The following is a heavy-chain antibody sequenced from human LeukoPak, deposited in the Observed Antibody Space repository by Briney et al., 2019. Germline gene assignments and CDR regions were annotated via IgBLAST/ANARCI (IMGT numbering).Heavy chain of an antibody. CDR2: INGDGSNT. D-gene: IGHD3-16*02. J-gene: IGHJ4*02. V-gene: IGHV3-74*01. CDR3: AKLYQPDY. CDR1: GFTFSTYW. Sequence: GGSLRLSCAASGFTFSTYWMHWVRHVPGKGLVWVSRINGDGSNTSYADSVKGRFTISRDSAKNTLNLQMNSLRAEDTAVYYCAKLYQPDYWGQGTLVTVSS.